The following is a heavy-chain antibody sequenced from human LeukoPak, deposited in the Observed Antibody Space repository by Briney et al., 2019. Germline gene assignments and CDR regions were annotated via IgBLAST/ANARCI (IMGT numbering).Heavy chain of an antibody. CDR2: ISGSGGST. D-gene: IGHD2-21*01. CDR1: GFTFSSYA. Sequence: PGGSLRLSCAASGFTFSSYAMSWVRQAPGKGLEWVSAISGSGGSTYYADSVKGRFTISRDNSNNTLYLHMNSLRAEDTAVYYCARSPVTGLWLPRMYYFDYWGQGTLVTVSS. J-gene: IGHJ4*02. CDR3: ARSPVTGLWLPRMYYFDY. V-gene: IGHV3-23*01.